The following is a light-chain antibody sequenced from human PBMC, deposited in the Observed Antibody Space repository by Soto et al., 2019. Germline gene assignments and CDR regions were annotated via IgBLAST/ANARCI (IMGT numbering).Light chain of an antibody. CDR1: QSLLHSDGYTY. V-gene: IGKV2-28*01. J-gene: IGKJ3*01. CDR2: LGS. Sequence: DIVMTQSPPSLSVTPGEPASISCRSSQSLLHSDGYTYVDWYVQRPGQSPQLLIYLGSNRASGVPDRLSGSGSGTDFTLKIIKVESEDVGIYYCMQVLHTPLSFGPGTKVDFK. CDR3: MQVLHTPLS.